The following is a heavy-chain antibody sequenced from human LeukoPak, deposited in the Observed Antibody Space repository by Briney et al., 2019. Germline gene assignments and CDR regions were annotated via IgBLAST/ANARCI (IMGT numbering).Heavy chain of an antibody. D-gene: IGHD3-10*01. J-gene: IGHJ4*02. CDR3: ARASGGDYGSGSYYKTFGF. Sequence: SETLSLTCAVYGGSFSGYYWSWIRQPPGKGLEWIGEINHSGSTNYNPSLKSRVTISVDTSKNQFSLKLSSVTAADTAVYYCARASGGDYGSGSYYKTFGFWGQGALVTVSS. CDR1: GGSFSGYY. V-gene: IGHV4-34*01. CDR2: INHSGST.